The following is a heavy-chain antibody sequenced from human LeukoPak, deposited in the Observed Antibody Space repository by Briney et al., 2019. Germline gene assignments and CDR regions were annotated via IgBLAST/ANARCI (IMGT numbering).Heavy chain of an antibody. Sequence: GESLKISCKVSGYSFTSYCIGWVRQMPGKGLEWMGIIYPGDSGPIYSPSFQGQVTISVDKSINTAYLQWSGLQASDTAMYYCGMSGDRVPLQDDVFDVWGQGTMVTVST. CDR3: GMSGDRVPLQDDVFDV. CDR2: IYPGDSGP. V-gene: IGHV5-51*01. CDR1: GYSFTSYC. J-gene: IGHJ3*01. D-gene: IGHD1-26*01.